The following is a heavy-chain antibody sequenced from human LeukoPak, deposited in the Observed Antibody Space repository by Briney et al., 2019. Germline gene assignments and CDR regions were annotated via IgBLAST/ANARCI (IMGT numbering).Heavy chain of an antibody. Sequence: PGGSLRLSCAASGFTFSSYAMSWVRQAPGKGLEWVSAISGSGGSTYHADSVKGRFTISRDNSKNMLYLQMNSLRAEDTAVYYCARDADSGYDWGSWFDPWGQGTLVTVSS. J-gene: IGHJ5*02. V-gene: IGHV3-23*01. CDR1: GFTFSSYA. D-gene: IGHD5-12*01. CDR3: ARDADSGYDWGSWFDP. CDR2: ISGSGGST.